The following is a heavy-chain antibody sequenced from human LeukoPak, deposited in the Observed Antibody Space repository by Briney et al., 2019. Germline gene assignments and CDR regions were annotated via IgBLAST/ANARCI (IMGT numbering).Heavy chain of an antibody. Sequence: SETLSLTCAVYGGSFSGYYWSWIRQPPGKGLEWIGEINHSGSTNYNPSLKCRVTISVDTSKNQFSLKLSSVTAADTAVYYCARGSVSPTSYSGSYLDWGQGTLVTVSS. CDR3: ARGSVSPTSYSGSYLD. D-gene: IGHD1-26*01. CDR2: INHSGST. V-gene: IGHV4-34*01. CDR1: GGSFSGYY. J-gene: IGHJ4*02.